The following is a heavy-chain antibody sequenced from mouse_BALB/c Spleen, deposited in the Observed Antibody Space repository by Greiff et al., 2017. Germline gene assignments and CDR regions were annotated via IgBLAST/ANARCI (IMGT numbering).Heavy chain of an antibody. CDR3: ARSNWDGSYYAMDY. V-gene: IGHV1S137*01. Sequence: VQLQQSGAELVRPGVSVKISCKGSGYTFTDYAMHWVKQSHAKSLEWIGVISTYYGDASYNQKFKGKATMTVDKSSSTAYMELARLTSEDSAIYYCARSNWDGSYYAMDYWGQGTSVTVSS. J-gene: IGHJ4*01. CDR2: ISTYYGDA. CDR1: GYTFTDYA. D-gene: IGHD4-1*01.